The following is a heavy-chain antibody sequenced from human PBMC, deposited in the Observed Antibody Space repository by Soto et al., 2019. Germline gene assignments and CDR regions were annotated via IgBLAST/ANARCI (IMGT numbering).Heavy chain of an antibody. D-gene: IGHD5-12*01. Sequence: QVQLQQWGAGRLKPSETLTLTCAVYGGSFSGYYWSWIRQPPGKGLEWIGEINHSGSTNYNPSLKSRVTISVDTSKNQFSLKLSSVTAADTAVYYCAGLVAQIAYWGQGTLVTVSS. V-gene: IGHV4-34*01. CDR3: AGLVAQIAY. J-gene: IGHJ4*02. CDR2: INHSGST. CDR1: GGSFSGYY.